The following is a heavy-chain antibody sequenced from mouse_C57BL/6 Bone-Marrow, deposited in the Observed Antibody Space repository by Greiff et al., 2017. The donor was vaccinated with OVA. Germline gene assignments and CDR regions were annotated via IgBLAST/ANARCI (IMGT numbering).Heavy chain of an antibody. Sequence: QVQLQQSGPELVKPGASVKISCKASGYAFSSSWMNWVKQRPGKGLEWIGRIYPGDGDTNYNGKFKGKATLTADKSSSTAYMQLSSLTSEDSAVYFCARSGDPRYFDYWGQGTTLTVSS. CDR1: GYAFSSSW. CDR3: ARSGDPRYFDY. V-gene: IGHV1-82*01. D-gene: IGHD3-1*01. CDR2: IYPGDGDT. J-gene: IGHJ2*01.